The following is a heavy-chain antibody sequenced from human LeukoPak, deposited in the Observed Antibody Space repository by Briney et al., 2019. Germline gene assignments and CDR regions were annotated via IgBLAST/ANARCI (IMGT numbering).Heavy chain of an antibody. Sequence: GGSLSLSCAASAFTFSRYSMSWVRQAPGKGLEWLSAISGSGTITYYADSVKGRFTISRDNSKDTLYLQINSPRAENTAICFCALVSTHSSPFQFLNWGERTQVTVSS. CDR2: ISGSGTIT. CDR3: ALVSTHSSPFQFLN. CDR1: AFTFSRYS. J-gene: IGHJ4*02. D-gene: IGHD6-6*01. V-gene: IGHV3-23*01.